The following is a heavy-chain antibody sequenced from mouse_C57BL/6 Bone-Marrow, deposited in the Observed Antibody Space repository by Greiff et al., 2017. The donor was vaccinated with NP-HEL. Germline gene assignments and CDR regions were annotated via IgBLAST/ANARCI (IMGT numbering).Heavy chain of an antibody. V-gene: IGHV5-4*01. Sequence: EVHRVESGGGLVKPGGSLKLSCAASGFTFSSYAMSWVRQTPEKRLEWVATISDGGSYTYYPDNVKGRFTISRDNAKNNLYLQMSHLKSEDTAMYYCARGYYDSDYWGQGTTLTVSS. J-gene: IGHJ2*01. CDR3: ARGYYDSDY. D-gene: IGHD2-4*01. CDR2: ISDGGSYT. CDR1: GFTFSSYA.